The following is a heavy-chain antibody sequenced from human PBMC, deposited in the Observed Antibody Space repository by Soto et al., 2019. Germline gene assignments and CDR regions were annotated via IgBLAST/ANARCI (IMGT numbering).Heavy chain of an antibody. Sequence: EVQLVETGGGLIQPGGSLRLSCAASGFTVSSNYMSWVRQAPGKGLEWVSVICSGGSTYYADSVKGRYTISRDNSKNTLYLQMNRLRAEDTAVYYCAREGLGDGIDPWGQGTLVTVSS. CDR2: ICSGGST. CDR1: GFTVSSNY. J-gene: IGHJ5*02. CDR3: AREGLGDGIDP. D-gene: IGHD1-26*01. V-gene: IGHV3-53*02.